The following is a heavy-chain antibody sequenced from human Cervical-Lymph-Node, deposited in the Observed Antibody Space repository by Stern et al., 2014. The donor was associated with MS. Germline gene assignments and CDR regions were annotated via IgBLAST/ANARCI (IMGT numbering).Heavy chain of an antibody. CDR1: AYTITDYY. CDR3: ARGGGYSYSTLDY. J-gene: IGHJ4*02. D-gene: IGHD3-10*01. Sequence: QVQLVQSGAEVKKPGASVKVSCKASAYTITDYYTHWVRQAPGHGLEWMGWINPNSGGTYSAPKLQGRLSMTRDTSINTAYMELSSLRSDDTAVYYCARGGGYSYSTLDYWGQGTQVTVSS. CDR2: INPNSGGT. V-gene: IGHV1-2*02.